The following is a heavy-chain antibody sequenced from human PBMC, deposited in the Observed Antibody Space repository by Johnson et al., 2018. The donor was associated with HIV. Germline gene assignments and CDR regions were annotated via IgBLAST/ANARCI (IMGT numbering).Heavy chain of an antibody. J-gene: IGHJ3*02. Sequence: QVQLVESGGGVVQPGRSLRLSCAASGFSFSDSAMHWVRQAPGKGLEWVAVISFDGSTIYYANSVEGRFTISRDNSRDTLSLQMNSLRVEDTALYYCARDRLVWFRELWPQDAFDIWGQGTMVTVSS. CDR3: ARDRLVWFRELWPQDAFDI. V-gene: IGHV3-30-3*01. CDR2: ISFDGSTI. CDR1: GFSFSDSA. D-gene: IGHD3-10*01.